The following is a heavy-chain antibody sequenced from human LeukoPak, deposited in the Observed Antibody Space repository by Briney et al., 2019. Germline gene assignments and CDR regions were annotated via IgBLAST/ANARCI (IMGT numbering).Heavy chain of an antibody. J-gene: IGHJ3*02. CDR3: ARDGVGATHDAFDI. CDR2: IYSGGST. Sequence: GGSLRLSCAASGFTVSSNYMSWVRQAPGKGLEWVSVIYSGGSTYYADSVKGGFTISRDNSKNTLYLQMNSLRAEDTAVYYCARDGVGATHDAFDIWGQGTMVTVSS. CDR1: GFTVSSNY. V-gene: IGHV3-66*01. D-gene: IGHD1-26*01.